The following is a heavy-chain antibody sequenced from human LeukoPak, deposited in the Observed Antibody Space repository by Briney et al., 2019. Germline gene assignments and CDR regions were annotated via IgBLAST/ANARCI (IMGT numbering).Heavy chain of an antibody. CDR2: IYYSGST. V-gene: IGHV4-39*07. CDR1: GGSISSSSYY. CDR3: ARVVQGYFDY. Sequence: SETLSLTCTVSGGSISSSSYYWGWIRQPPGKGLEWIGSIYYSGSTYYNPSLKSRVTISVDASKNQFSLKLSSVTAADTAVYYCARVVQGYFDYWGQGTLVTVSS. J-gene: IGHJ4*02.